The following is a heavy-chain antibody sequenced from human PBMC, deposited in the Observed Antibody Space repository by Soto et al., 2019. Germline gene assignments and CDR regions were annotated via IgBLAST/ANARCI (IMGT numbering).Heavy chain of an antibody. D-gene: IGHD3-3*01. CDR1: EFSFNFYL. CDR3: TSDTFGLRDS. V-gene: IGHV3-74*01. J-gene: IGHJ4*02. Sequence: PGGSLRLSCAASEFSFNFYLMHWVRQTPGKGLVWVSRINPVGTITNYADSVEGRFIISRDNAATTLYLQMNSLSAEDTAIYYCTSDTFGLRDSWGQGTLVTVSS. CDR2: INPVGTIT.